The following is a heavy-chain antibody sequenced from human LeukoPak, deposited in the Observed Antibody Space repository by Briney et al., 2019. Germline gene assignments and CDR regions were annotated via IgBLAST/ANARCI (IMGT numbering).Heavy chain of an antibody. Sequence: GESLKISCNCSGYTFTNYWINWVRQMPGKGLEWMGRSHPSDSYTNYSPSFEGHVTISSDKSISTAYLQWSSLKASDTAMYYCARDDARGAPGGKDYWGQGTLVTVSS. CDR1: GYTFTNYW. CDR3: ARDDARGAPGGKDY. V-gene: IGHV5-10-1*01. J-gene: IGHJ4*02. CDR2: SHPSDSYT. D-gene: IGHD3-16*01.